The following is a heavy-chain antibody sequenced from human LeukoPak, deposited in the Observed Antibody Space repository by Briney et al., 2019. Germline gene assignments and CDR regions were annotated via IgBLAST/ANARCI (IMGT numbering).Heavy chain of an antibody. Sequence: ASVKVSCKASGYTFTGYYMHWVRQAPGQGLEWMGWINPNSGGTNYAQKFQGRVTMTRDTSTSTAYMELSRLRSEDTAVYYCARDQRDYGKGGDYYYYYGMDVWGQGTTVTVSS. V-gene: IGHV1-2*02. D-gene: IGHD3-16*01. J-gene: IGHJ6*02. CDR2: INPNSGGT. CDR1: GYTFTGYY. CDR3: ARDQRDYGKGGDYYYYYGMDV.